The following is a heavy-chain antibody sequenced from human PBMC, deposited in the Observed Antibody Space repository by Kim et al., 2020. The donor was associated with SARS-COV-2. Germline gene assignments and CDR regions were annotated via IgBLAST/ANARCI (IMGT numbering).Heavy chain of an antibody. J-gene: IGHJ4*02. Sequence: TNYNPSLKSLVTLSVDKSKDQFSLKLNSVTAADTAVYYCAKNSYYALDYWGQGTLVTVSS. V-gene: IGHV4-4*02. D-gene: IGHD3-22*01. CDR3: AKNSYYALDY. CDR2: T.